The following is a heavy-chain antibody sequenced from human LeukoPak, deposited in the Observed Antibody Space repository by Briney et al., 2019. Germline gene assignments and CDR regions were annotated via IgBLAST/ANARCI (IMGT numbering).Heavy chain of an antibody. CDR1: GYTLNTYG. D-gene: IGHD6-19*01. Sequence: EASVKVSCKASGYTLNTYGITWVRQAPGQGLEWMGWSTAYSGNTYYGQKFQGRVTMTTDTSTNTAYMEVKSLTSDDTAVYYCARLYSSGWIDYFDYWGQGTLVTVSS. CDR2: STAYSGNT. V-gene: IGHV1-18*01. CDR3: ARLYSSGWIDYFDY. J-gene: IGHJ4*02.